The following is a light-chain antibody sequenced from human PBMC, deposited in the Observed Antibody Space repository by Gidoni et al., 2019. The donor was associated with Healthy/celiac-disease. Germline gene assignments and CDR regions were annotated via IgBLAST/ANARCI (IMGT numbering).Light chain of an antibody. J-gene: IGKJ4*01. Sequence: DIVLTQSPATLSLSPGERATLSCRASQSVSSYLAWSQPKPGQAPRLLIYDASNRATGIPARFSGSGSGTDFTLTISSLEPEDFAVYYCQQRSNWPPLTCGGGTKVEIK. CDR1: QSVSSY. V-gene: IGKV3-11*01. CDR2: DAS. CDR3: QQRSNWPPLT.